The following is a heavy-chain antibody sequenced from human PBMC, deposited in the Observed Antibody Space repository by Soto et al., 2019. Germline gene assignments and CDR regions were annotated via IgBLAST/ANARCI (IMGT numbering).Heavy chain of an antibody. CDR1: GYSFTSYW. CDR3: ARPNSVLVPAATPPDHYYYYGMDV. Sequence: EVQLVQSGAEVKKPGESLKISCKGSGYSFTSYWIGWVRQMPGKGLEWMGIIYPGDSDTRYSPSFQGQVTISADKSISTAYLEWSSLKASDTAMYYCARPNSVLVPAATPPDHYYYYGMDVWGQGTTVTVSS. V-gene: IGHV5-51*01. CDR2: IYPGDSDT. J-gene: IGHJ6*02. D-gene: IGHD2-2*01.